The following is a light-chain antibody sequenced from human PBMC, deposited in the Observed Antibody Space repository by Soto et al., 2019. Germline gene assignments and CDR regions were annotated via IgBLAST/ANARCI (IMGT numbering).Light chain of an antibody. J-gene: IGLJ3*02. CDR1: NSNIGTNS. CDR3: AAWDGSLNGWV. CDR2: SNN. V-gene: IGLV1-44*01. Sequence: QPVLTQPPSASGTPGQRVTISCSGSNSNIGTNSMNWYQQLPGTAPKLLIHSNNQRPSGVPDRFSGSKSGTSASLAISGLQSEDEADYYCAAWDGSLNGWVFGGGTQLTVL.